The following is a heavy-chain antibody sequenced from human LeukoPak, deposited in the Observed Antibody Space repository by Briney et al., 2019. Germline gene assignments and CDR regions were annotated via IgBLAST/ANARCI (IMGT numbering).Heavy chain of an antibody. D-gene: IGHD1-20*01. CDR3: ARGNNWNLNFDY. CDR2: IYSGGST. V-gene: IGHV3-53*01. J-gene: IGHJ4*02. Sequence: GGSLRLSCAASGFIVSSDYMTWVRQAPGKGLEWVSVIYSGGSTYYADSVKGRFTISRDNSKNMLFLQMNSLRAEDTAVYYCARGNNWNLNFDYWGQGTLVTVSS. CDR1: GFIVSSDY.